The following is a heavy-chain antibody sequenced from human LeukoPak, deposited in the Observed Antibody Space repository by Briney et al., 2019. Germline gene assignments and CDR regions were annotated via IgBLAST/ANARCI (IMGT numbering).Heavy chain of an antibody. V-gene: IGHV3-21*01. J-gene: IGHJ4*02. CDR2: ISSSSSYI. Sequence: GGSLRLSCAASGFTFSSYSMNWVRQAPGRGLEWVSSISSSSSYIYYADSVKGRFTISRDNAKNSLYLQMNSLRAEDTAVYYCARDNAAAAGTRFDYWGQGTLVTVSS. CDR3: ARDNAAAAGTRFDY. D-gene: IGHD6-13*01. CDR1: GFTFSSYS.